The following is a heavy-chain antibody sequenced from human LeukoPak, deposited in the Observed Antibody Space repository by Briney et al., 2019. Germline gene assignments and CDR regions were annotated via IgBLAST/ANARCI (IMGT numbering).Heavy chain of an antibody. CDR3: ARDSRLEQWLDPYYYMDV. D-gene: IGHD6-19*01. Sequence: PGRSLRLSCAASGFTFDDYAMHWVRQAPGKGLEWVSSISSSSSYIYYADSVKGRFTISRDNAKNSLYLQMNSLRAEDTAVYYCARDSRLEQWLDPYYYMDVWGKGTTVTISS. CDR2: ISSSSSYI. V-gene: IGHV3-21*01. J-gene: IGHJ6*03. CDR1: GFTFDDYA.